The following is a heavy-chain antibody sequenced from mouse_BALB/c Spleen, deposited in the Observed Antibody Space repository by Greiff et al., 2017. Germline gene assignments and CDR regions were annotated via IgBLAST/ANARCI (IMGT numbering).Heavy chain of an antibody. CDR3: AREGDGNYVGWFAY. V-gene: IGHV5-9-4*01. J-gene: IGHJ3*01. D-gene: IGHD2-1*01. CDR1: GFTFSSYA. Sequence: EVHLVESGGGLVKPGGSLKLSCAASGFTFSSYAMSWVRQSPEKRLEWVAEISSGGSYTYYPDTVTGRFTISRDNAKNTLYLEMSSLRSEDTAMYYCAREGDGNYVGWFAYWGQGTLVTVSA. CDR2: ISSGGSYT.